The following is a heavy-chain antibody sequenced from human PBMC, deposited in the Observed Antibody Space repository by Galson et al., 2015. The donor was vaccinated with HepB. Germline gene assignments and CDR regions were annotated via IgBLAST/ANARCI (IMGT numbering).Heavy chain of an antibody. CDR3: ARDPKSLGELSDDAFDI. CDR2: INPSGGST. Sequence: SVKVSCKASGYKFTSYHMHWVRQAPGQGLEWMGIINPSGGSTDYAQKFRGRLTMTRDTSTSTVFMELSSLRSDDTAVYYCARDPKSLGELSDDAFDIWGQGTMVTVSS. V-gene: IGHV1-46*01. D-gene: IGHD3-16*02. CDR1: GYKFTSYH. J-gene: IGHJ3*02.